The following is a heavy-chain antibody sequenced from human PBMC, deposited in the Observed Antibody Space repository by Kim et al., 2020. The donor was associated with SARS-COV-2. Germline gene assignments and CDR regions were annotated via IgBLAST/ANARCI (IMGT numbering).Heavy chain of an antibody. CDR1: GGSIRSSNYY. CDR3: AQLGRVSSASYYYKLASLQKIDY. V-gene: IGHV4-39*07. Sequence: SETLSLTCTVSGGSIRSSNYYWGWIRQPAGKGLAWFVSIYYSGSTYYNPSLRSRVTISVDTSKNQFSLKLSSVTAADTAVYYCAQLGRVSSASYYYKLASLQKIDYWGQGTLVTVSS. CDR2: IYYSGST. D-gene: IGHD1-26*01. J-gene: IGHJ4*02.